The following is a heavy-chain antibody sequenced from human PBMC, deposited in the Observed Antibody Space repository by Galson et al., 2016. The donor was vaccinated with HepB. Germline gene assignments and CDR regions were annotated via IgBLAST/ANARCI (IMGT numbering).Heavy chain of an antibody. Sequence: LSLTCSVSGYSLSSGYYWAWIRQPPGKALEWIGSIYHSGTTYHNPSLKSRLTLSVDTSKNQFSLILSSVTAADTAVYYCARDRFFGSGSPLDYWGQGTLVTVSS. D-gene: IGHD3-10*01. V-gene: IGHV4-38-2*02. J-gene: IGHJ4*02. CDR2: IYHSGTT. CDR3: ARDRFFGSGSPLDY. CDR1: GYSLSSGYY.